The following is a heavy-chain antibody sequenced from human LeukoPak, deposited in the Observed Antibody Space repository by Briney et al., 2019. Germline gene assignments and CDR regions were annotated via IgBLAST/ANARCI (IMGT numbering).Heavy chain of an antibody. CDR3: ARRPYYYGSGSSYFDY. D-gene: IGHD3-10*01. CDR2: INHSGST. CDR1: GGSFSGYY. Sequence: SETLSLTCAVYGGSFSGYYWSWIRQPPGKGLEWIGEINHSGSTNYNPSLKSRVTISVDTSKNQFSLKLSSVTAADTAIYYCARRPYYYGSGSSYFDYWGQGTLVTVSS. J-gene: IGHJ4*02. V-gene: IGHV4-34*01.